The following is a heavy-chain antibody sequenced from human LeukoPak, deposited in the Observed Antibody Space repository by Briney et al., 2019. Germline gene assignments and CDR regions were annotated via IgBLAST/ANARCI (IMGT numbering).Heavy chain of an antibody. CDR2: INPNSGGT. V-gene: IGHV1-2*02. D-gene: IGHD3-22*01. Sequence: ASVKVSCKASGYTFTGYYMHWVRQAPGQGLEWMGWINPNSGGTNYVQKFQGRVTMTRDTSISTAYMELSRLRSDDTAVYYCARDLYDSSGYFDYWGQGTLVTVSS. J-gene: IGHJ4*02. CDR1: GYTFTGYY. CDR3: ARDLYDSSGYFDY.